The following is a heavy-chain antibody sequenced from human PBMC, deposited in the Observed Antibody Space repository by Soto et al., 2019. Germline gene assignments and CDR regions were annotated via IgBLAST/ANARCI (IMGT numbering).Heavy chain of an antibody. J-gene: IGHJ6*02. Sequence: ASVKVSCKASGYTFTSYYMHWVRQAPGQGLEWMGIINPSGGSTSYAQKFQGRVTMTRDTSTSTVYMELSSLRSEDTAVYYCARVGRNVVVSYGMDVWGQGTTVTVSS. V-gene: IGHV1-46*03. CDR1: GYTFTSYY. D-gene: IGHD2-2*01. CDR3: ARVGRNVVVSYGMDV. CDR2: INPSGGST.